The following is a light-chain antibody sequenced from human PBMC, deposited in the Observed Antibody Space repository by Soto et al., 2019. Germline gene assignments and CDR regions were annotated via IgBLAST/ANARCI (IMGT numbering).Light chain of an antibody. CDR1: QSVSNN. CDR3: QQYNDWPLT. Sequence: IVLTQSPGTLSLSAGERATLACRASQSVSNNYLAWYQQKPGQAPRLLIYGASNRATGIPDRFSGSGSRTEFTLTIGSLQSEDFALYYCQQYNDWPLTFCGGTKVDIK. J-gene: IGKJ4*01. CDR2: GAS. V-gene: IGKV3D-15*01.